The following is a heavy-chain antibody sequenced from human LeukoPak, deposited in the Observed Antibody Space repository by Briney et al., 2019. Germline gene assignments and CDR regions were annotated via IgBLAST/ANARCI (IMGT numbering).Heavy chain of an antibody. V-gene: IGHV3-23*01. CDR1: GFNFRNYG. D-gene: IGHD6-13*01. CDR2: ISGSGGST. CDR3: ARDWYSSSWYEYYFDY. J-gene: IGHJ4*02. Sequence: GGSLRLSCAASGFNFRNYGMSWVRQAPGKGLEWVSGISGSGGSTYYADSVKGRFTISRDNSKNTLYLQMNSLRAEDTAVYYCARDWYSSSWYEYYFDYWGQGTLVTVSS.